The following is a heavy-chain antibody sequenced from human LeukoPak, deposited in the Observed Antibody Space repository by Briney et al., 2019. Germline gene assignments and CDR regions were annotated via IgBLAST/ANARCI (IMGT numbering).Heavy chain of an antibody. CDR2: INHSGST. V-gene: IGHV4-34*01. CDR1: GGSFSGYY. D-gene: IGHD5-18*01. J-gene: IGHJ2*01. CDR3: ARKGGEYSYGSFWYFDL. Sequence: SETLSLTCAVYGGSFSGYYWSWIRQPPGKGLEWIGEINHSGSTSYNPSLKSRVTISVDTSKNQFSVTLSSVTAADTAVYYCARKGGEYSYGSFWYFDLWGRGTLVTVSS.